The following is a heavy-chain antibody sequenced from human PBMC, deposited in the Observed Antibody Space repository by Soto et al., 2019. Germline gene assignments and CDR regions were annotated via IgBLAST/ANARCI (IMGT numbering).Heavy chain of an antibody. CDR1: GFTFSDYY. CDR2: ICSSSDST. Sequence: QVQVVESGGGLVKPGGSLRLSCAASGFTFSDYYMSWIRQAPGKGLEWVSFICSSSDSTKYADSVKGRFTISRDNAKNSLYLQLNSLRAEDTAVYYCARGGVKGTTSRGQVYNWGQGTLVTVSS. CDR3: ARGGVKGTTSRGQVYN. J-gene: IGHJ4*02. D-gene: IGHD1-7*01. V-gene: IGHV3-11*06.